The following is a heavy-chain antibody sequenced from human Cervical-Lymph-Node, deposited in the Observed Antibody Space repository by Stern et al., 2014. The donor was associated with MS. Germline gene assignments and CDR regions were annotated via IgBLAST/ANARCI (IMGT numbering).Heavy chain of an antibody. CDR2: TIPIFGTD. D-gene: IGHD6-13*01. J-gene: IGHJ4*02. CDR3: ARASGSFYETIDY. CDR1: GGTFSSYA. V-gene: IGHV1-69*01. Sequence: VQLVQSGAEVKKPGYSVKVSCKASGGTFSSYAISWVRQAPGQGLELMGGTIPIFGTDNCAKQFQGRVTITADETTRPDDMAMSSLRSEDTAVYYCARASGSFYETIDYWGQGTLVTVSS.